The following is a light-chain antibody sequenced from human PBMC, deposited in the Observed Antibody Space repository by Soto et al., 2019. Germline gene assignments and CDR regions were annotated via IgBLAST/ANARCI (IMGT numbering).Light chain of an antibody. CDR2: GAS. CDR1: QSVSSSY. J-gene: IGKJ1*01. CDR3: QQYDGSRT. Sequence: EIVLTQSPDTLSLSPGERATLSCRASQSVSSSYLAWYQHKPGQAPRLLIYGASSRATGIPDRFSGSGSGTDFTLTISRLEPEDFAVYYCQQYDGSRTFGQGTKVDIK. V-gene: IGKV3-20*01.